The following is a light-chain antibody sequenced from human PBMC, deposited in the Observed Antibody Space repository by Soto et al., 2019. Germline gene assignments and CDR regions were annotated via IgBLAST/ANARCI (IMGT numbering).Light chain of an antibody. J-gene: IGLJ3*02. CDR2: DVT. V-gene: IGLV2-8*01. CDR1: SSDLDTYDY. Sequence: QSVLTQPPSASGSPGQSVTISCTGSSSDLDTYDYVSWYQQHPGKAPKLIIFDVTERPSGVPDRFSGFKSGNTASLTVSGLQSEDEAYYYCSSYACSGEVFGGGTKVTVL. CDR3: SSYACSGEV.